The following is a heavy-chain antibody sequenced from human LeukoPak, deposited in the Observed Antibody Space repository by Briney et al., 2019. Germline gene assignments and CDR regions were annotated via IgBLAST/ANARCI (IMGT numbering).Heavy chain of an antibody. Sequence: RRSLRLSCAASGFTFSNYGMHWVRQVPGKKLEWVAVISYDGSNKYYADSVKGRFTISRDNSKNTLYLQMNSLRAEDTAVYYCAKEGDTAMGDYWGQGALVTVSS. CDR2: ISYDGSNK. CDR1: GFTFSNYG. J-gene: IGHJ4*02. CDR3: AKEGDTAMGDY. D-gene: IGHD5-18*01. V-gene: IGHV3-30*18.